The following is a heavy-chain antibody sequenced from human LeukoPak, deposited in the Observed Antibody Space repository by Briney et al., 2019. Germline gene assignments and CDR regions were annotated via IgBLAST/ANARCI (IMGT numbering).Heavy chain of an antibody. CDR1: GFTFSNAW. V-gene: IGHV3-15*01. J-gene: IGHJ4*02. Sequence: GGSLRLSCAASGFTFSNAWMSWVRQAPGKGLEWVGRIKSKTEGGTTDYAAPVKGRFTISRGDSKNTLYLQMNSLKTEDTAVYYCTASITMVRGVIINPYYFDYWGQGTLVTVSS. CDR2: IKSKTEGGTT. D-gene: IGHD3-10*01. CDR3: TASITMVRGVIINPYYFDY.